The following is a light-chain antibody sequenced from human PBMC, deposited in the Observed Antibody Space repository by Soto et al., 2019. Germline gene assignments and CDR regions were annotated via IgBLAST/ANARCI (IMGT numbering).Light chain of an antibody. Sequence: HSALTQPRSVSGSPGQSVTISCTGTNSDVGGYNYVSWYQQHPGKAPKLMIYDVTRRPSGVPDRFSGSKSGNTASLTISGLQAEDEADYYCCSYAGTYSYVFGTGTKVTVL. J-gene: IGLJ1*01. CDR1: NSDVGGYNY. V-gene: IGLV2-11*01. CDR2: DVT. CDR3: CSYAGTYSYV.